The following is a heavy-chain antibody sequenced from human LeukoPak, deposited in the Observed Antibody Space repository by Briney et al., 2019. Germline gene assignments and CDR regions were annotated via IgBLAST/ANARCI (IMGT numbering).Heavy chain of an antibody. V-gene: IGHV4-30-4*08. D-gene: IGHD3-10*01. CDR1: GGSISSGDYY. J-gene: IGHJ4*02. CDR3: AREYNGSGSYPGKDY. Sequence: PSETLSLTCTVSGGSISSGDYYRSWIRQPPGKGLEWIGYIYYSGSTYYNPSLKSRVTISVDTSKNQFSLKLSSVTAADTAVYYCAREYNGSGSYPGKDYWGQGTLVTVSS. CDR2: IYYSGST.